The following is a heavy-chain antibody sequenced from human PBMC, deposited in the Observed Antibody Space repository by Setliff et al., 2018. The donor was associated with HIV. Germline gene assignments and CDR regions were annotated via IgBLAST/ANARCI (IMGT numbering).Heavy chain of an antibody. CDR3: ARGQTTGEY. CDR1: GGTFSSYV. V-gene: IGHV1-69*05. Sequence: GASVKVSCKASGGTFSSYVISWVRQAPGQEPEWMGGIIPMYGVTNYAQKFQGRVTITTDESTSTAYMELSSLRSEDTAVYYCARGQTTGEYWGQGTLVTVSS. J-gene: IGHJ4*02. CDR2: IIPMYGVT. D-gene: IGHD4-17*01.